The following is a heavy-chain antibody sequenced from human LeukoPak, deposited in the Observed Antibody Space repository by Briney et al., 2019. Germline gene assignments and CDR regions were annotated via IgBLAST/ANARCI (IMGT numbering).Heavy chain of an antibody. CDR2: ICGASNST. J-gene: IGHJ4*02. Sequence: GGSLRLSCAASGFTFSSYWMSWVRQAPGKGLEWVSTICGASNSTYYADSVKGRFTIPRDKSKNTLYLQINSLRAEDTAVYYCAKHGGGSCYSGFGYWGQGTLVTVSS. CDR3: AKHGGGSCYSGFGY. V-gene: IGHV3-23*01. D-gene: IGHD2-15*01. CDR1: GFTFSSYW.